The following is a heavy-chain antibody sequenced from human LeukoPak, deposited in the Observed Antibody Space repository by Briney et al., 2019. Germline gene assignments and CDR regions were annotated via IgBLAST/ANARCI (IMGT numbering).Heavy chain of an antibody. CDR3: ARDEARYSSGYYPNWFDP. D-gene: IGHD3-22*01. CDR2: ISGHNGYT. V-gene: IGHV1-18*01. CDR1: GYTFISYG. Sequence: GASVKVSCKSSGYTFISYGIIWVRQAPGQGLEWMGWISGHNGYTHYAHNFQGRVTMTTDTSTSTAYMELRSLRSDDTAVYYCARDEARYSSGYYPNWFDPWGQGTLVTVSS. J-gene: IGHJ5*02.